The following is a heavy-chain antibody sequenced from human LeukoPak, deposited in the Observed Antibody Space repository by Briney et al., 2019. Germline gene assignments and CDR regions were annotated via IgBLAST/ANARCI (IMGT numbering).Heavy chain of an antibody. CDR2: IRSKANSYAT. D-gene: IGHD3-10*01. Sequence: SGGSLRLSCAASGFTFSGSAMHWVRQASGKGLEWVGRIRSKANSYATAYAASGKGRFTISRDDSKNTAYLQMNSLKTEDTAVYYCTRHMEPYYYGSGSYYFDYYYYMDVWGKGTTVTISS. CDR1: GFTFSGSA. CDR3: TRHMEPYYYGSGSYYFDYYYYMDV. J-gene: IGHJ6*03. V-gene: IGHV3-73*01.